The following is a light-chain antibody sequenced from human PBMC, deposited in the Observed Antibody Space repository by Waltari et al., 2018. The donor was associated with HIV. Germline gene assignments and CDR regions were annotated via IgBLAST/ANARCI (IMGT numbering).Light chain of an antibody. CDR3: QQYNNYLSS. V-gene: IGKV1-5*03. CDR2: KAS. Sequence: DIQMTQSPSTLSAFVGDRVTITCRASQSISTYLAWYQQKPGKAPKLLIYKASSLESGVPSRFSGSGSGTEFTLTISSLQPDDFATYYCQQYNNYLSSFGQGTKLEIK. J-gene: IGKJ2*03. CDR1: QSISTY.